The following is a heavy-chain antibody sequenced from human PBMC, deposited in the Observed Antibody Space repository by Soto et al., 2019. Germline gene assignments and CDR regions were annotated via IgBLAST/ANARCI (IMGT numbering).Heavy chain of an antibody. Sequence: EVQLVESGGGLVKPGGSLRLSCAASGFTFSSYSMNWVRQAPGKGLEWVSSISSSSSYIYYADSVKGRFTISRDNAKNSLDLQMNSLRAEDTAVYYCASQYYDYIWGSYRDAFDIWGQGTMVTVSS. CDR3: ASQYYDYIWGSYRDAFDI. CDR2: ISSSSSYI. D-gene: IGHD3-16*02. CDR1: GFTFSSYS. V-gene: IGHV3-21*01. J-gene: IGHJ3*02.